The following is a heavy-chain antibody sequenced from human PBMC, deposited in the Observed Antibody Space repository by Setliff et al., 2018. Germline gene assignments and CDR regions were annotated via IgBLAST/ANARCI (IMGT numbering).Heavy chain of an antibody. Sequence: SETLSLTCTVSGNSISSDYWSWIRQPAGKGLEWIGRIYTSGNTNYNPALKSRVTMSVDTSKKQFSLTLSSVTAADTAVYYCARGKSYYYYMDVWGKGTTVTVSS. CDR3: ARGKSYYYYMDV. CDR2: IYTSGNT. V-gene: IGHV4-4*07. J-gene: IGHJ6*03. CDR1: GNSISSDY.